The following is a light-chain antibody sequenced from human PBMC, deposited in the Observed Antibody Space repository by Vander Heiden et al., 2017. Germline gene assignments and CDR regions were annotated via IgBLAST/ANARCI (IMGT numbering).Light chain of an antibody. CDR2: KDS. Sequence: SYELTQPPSVSVSPGQTARITCSGDALPKRYAYWYQQKPGQAPVLVIYKDSERPSGIPERFSGSSSGTTVTLTISGVQAEDEADYYCQSADSSGTCLFGGGTKLTVL. CDR1: ALPKRY. J-gene: IGLJ2*01. CDR3: QSADSSGTCL. V-gene: IGLV3-25*03.